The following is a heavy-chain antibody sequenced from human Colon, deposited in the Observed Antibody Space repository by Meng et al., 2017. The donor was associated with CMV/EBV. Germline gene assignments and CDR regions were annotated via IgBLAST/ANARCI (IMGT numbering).Heavy chain of an antibody. CDR1: GFDFNNYA. J-gene: IGHJ6*02. V-gene: IGHV3-23*01. CDR2: ISGGGGTR. CDR3: AKGVYGSSWYGNYYYALDV. Sequence: GESLKISCAASGFDFNNYAMTWVRLAPGKGLQWVASISGGGGTRDYADSVKGRFTIARDNSENTVYLQMKSLRAEDTAKFYCAKGVYGSSWYGNYYYALDVWGQGTTVTVSS. D-gene: IGHD6-13*01.